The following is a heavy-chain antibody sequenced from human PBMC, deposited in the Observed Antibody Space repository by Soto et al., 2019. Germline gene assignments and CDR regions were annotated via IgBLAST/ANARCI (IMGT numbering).Heavy chain of an antibody. CDR1: GFSFSTYG. D-gene: IGHD1-26*01. V-gene: IGHV3-30*18. J-gene: IGHJ4*02. CDR3: VKGFGNYWAFDY. CDR2: ISNDGSNK. Sequence: PGGSLRLSCAASGFSFSTYGMHWVRQAPGKGLEWVAFISNDGSNKYYADSVMGRFTISRDNSKNTLYLQMNSLRAEDTAVYYCVKGFGNYWAFDYWGQGTLVTVSS.